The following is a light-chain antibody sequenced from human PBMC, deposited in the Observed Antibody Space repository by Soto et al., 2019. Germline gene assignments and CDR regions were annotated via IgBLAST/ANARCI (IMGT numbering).Light chain of an antibody. V-gene: IGKV1-5*03. CDR1: QTISSW. J-gene: IGKJ1*01. CDR3: QHYNSYSEA. CDR2: KAS. Sequence: DIKMTQSPSTLAGSVGDRVTITCRASQTISSWLACYQQKPGKAPKLLIYKASTLKSGVPSRFSGSGSGTEFTLTISSLQPDDFATYYCQHYNSYSEAFGQRAKVDI.